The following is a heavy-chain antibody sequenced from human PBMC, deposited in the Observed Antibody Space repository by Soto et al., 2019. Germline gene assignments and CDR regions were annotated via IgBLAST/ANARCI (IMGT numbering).Heavy chain of an antibody. J-gene: IGHJ4*02. Sequence: GESLKISCKVSGYSLTTYSLTRYCIAWVRQMPGKGLEWMGSIYLGDSDTRYSPPFQGQVTISADKSITTAYLQWSSLKASDTAMYYCARSAYCTDDLCYGLDYWGQGTQVTVSS. CDR3: ARSAYCTDDLCYGLDY. CDR2: IYLGDSDT. V-gene: IGHV5-51*01. CDR1: GYSLTTYSLTRYC. D-gene: IGHD2-8*01.